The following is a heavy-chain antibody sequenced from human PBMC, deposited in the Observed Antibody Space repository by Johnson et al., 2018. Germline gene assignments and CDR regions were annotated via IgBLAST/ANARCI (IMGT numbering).Heavy chain of an antibody. V-gene: IGHV3-48*02. CDR2: INPMSSII. CDR3: ARDSGTTGADDY. CDR1: GFTFSIHA. J-gene: IGHJ4*02. D-gene: IGHD4/OR15-4a*01. Sequence: EVQLVESGGGLVQPGGSLRLSCAASGFTFSIHAMTWVRQAPGKGLEWLAYINPMSSIIYYADSVKGRFTISRDNAKNSLFLQMNSLRDEDTAVYYCARDSGTTGADDYWGQGTLVTVSP.